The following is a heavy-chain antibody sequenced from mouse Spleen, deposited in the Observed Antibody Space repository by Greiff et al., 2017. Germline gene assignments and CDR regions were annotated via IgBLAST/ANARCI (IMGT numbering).Heavy chain of an antibody. J-gene: IGHJ2*01. V-gene: IGHV1-55*01. CDR2: IYPGSGST. D-gene: IGHD1-1*01. CDR1: GYTFTSYW. Sequence: VQLQQPGAELVKPGASVKMSCKASGYTFTSYWLTWVKQRPGQGLEWIGDIYPGSGSTNYNENFKSKATLTVDTSSSTAYLQLSSLTSEDSAVYYCARLGARYYYGSSSPLDYWGQGTTLTGSS. CDR3: ARLGARYYYGSSSPLDY.